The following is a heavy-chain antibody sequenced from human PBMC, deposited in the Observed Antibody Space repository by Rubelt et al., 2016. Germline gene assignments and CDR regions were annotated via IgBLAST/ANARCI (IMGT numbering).Heavy chain of an antibody. CDR3: ARDEDV. V-gene: IGHV1-3*01. J-gene: IGHJ6*02. Sequence: QGQLVQSGSDLKEPGASVKVSCRASGYTFTNYGMNWVRQAPGQGLEWMGWISAANDNTRYSEKFQGRITITKDTSSSTAYMGLSSLTYEDTAVYYCARDEDVWGQGTTVTVSS. CDR1: GYTFTNYG. CDR2: ISAANDNT.